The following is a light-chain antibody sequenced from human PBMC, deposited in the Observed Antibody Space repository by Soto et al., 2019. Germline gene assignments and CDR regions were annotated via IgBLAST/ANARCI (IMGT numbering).Light chain of an antibody. CDR2: GNS. Sequence: QSVLTQPPSVSGAPGQRVTISCTGSSSNIGAGYDVHWYQQLPGTAPKLLIYGNSNRPSGVPDRFSGSKSGTSASLAITGLQAEDEADYYCQSYDSSPSLRVVFGGGTKLTVL. CDR3: QSYDSSPSLRVV. J-gene: IGLJ2*01. V-gene: IGLV1-40*01. CDR1: SSNIGAGYD.